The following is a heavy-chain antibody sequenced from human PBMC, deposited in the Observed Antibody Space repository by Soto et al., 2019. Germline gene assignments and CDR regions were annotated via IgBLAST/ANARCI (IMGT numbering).Heavy chain of an antibody. D-gene: IGHD2-2*01. Sequence: SVEATCKASGVSFSSHTISSLYHAPGQGLEWMGRIITILGIANYAQKFQGRVTITADKATRTAYMELSSLRSEDPAVYFCARDRTSNYHYYMDVWRKGNTDT. CDR3: ARDRTSNYHYYMDV. J-gene: IGHJ6*03. CDR1: GVSFSSHT. CDR2: IITILGIA. V-gene: IGHV1-69*04.